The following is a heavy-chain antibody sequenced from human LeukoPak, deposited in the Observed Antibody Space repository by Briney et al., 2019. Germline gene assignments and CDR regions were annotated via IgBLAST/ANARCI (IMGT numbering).Heavy chain of an antibody. J-gene: IGHJ4*02. CDR2: IRGSSDGI. Sequence: GGSLRLSCAASGFSFSRYVMSWVRQAAGKGLEWVSTIRGSSDGIYYADSVKGRFTISRDNSRNMLYLQMSGLRVDDTAVYFCARGIGLPPAFWVPIDHWGQGALVTVSS. CDR3: ARGIGLPPAFWVPIDH. V-gene: IGHV3-23*01. CDR1: GFSFSRYV. D-gene: IGHD3-16*02.